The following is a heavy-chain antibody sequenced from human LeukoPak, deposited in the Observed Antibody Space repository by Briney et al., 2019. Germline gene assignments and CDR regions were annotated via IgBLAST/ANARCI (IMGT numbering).Heavy chain of an antibody. J-gene: IGHJ4*02. Sequence: SETLSLTCAVYGGSFTIYSWTWIRQSPGKGLEWIGEINHSGNTNYNPSLKSRVTISVDTSKNQFSLQVTSVTAADTAVYYCARLRPKDYWGQGTLVTVSS. CDR2: INHSGNT. CDR3: ARLRPKDY. CDR1: GGSFTIYS. V-gene: IGHV4-34*01. D-gene: IGHD3-10*01.